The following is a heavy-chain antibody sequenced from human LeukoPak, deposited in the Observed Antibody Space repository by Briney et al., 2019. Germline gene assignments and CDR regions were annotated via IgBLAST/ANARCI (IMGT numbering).Heavy chain of an antibody. J-gene: IGHJ3*02. CDR1: GFTFSSYA. CDR2: ISGSGGST. D-gene: IGHD3-16*02. CDR3: AKSVMSTLGGVIGAFEI. Sequence: GGSLRLSCAASGFTFSSYAMSWVRQAPGKGLEWVSAISGSGGSTYYADSVKGRFTISRGNSKNTLYLQMNTLRSEDSDVYNWAKSVMSTLGGVIGAFEIWGQGTMVTVSS. V-gene: IGHV3-23*01.